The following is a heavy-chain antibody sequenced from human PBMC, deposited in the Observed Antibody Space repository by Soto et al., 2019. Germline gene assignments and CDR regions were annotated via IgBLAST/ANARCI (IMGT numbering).Heavy chain of an antibody. J-gene: IGHJ6*02. Sequence: GGSLRRSCAASGFTFSSYPLHWVRQAPGKGLEWVAFISYDDTKKYNTESVKGRFTISRDNSKNTLYLQMNGLTAEDTAVYYCARAAITGLAANYYYNVMDVWGQGTTVTVSS. CDR2: ISYDDTKK. V-gene: IGHV3-30-3*01. D-gene: IGHD1-20*01. CDR1: GFTFSSYP. CDR3: ARAAITGLAANYYYNVMDV.